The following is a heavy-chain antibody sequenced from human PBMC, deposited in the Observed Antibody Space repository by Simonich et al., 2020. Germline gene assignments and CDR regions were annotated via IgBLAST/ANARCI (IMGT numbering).Heavy chain of an antibody. CDR3: ARHDRWLQFYFDY. Sequence: QVQLQESGPGLVKPSETLSLTCTVSGGSISSYYWSWIRQPPGKGLEWIGYIYYSGSTNYNPSLKSRVTISGDTSKNQFSLKLSSVTAADTAVYYCARHDRWLQFYFDYWGQGTLVTVSS. CDR1: GGSISSYY. D-gene: IGHD5-12*01. V-gene: IGHV4-59*08. CDR2: IYYSGST. J-gene: IGHJ4*02.